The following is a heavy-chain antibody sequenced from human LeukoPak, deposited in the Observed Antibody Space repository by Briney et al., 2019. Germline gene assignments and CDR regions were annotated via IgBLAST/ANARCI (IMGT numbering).Heavy chain of an antibody. Sequence: GGSLRLSCAASGFTFSSYAMSWARQAPGKGLEWVSAISGSGGSTYYADSVKGRFTISRDNSKNTLYLQMNSLRAEDTAVYYCAKGYDSSGYYPSNYWGQGTLVTVSS. CDR1: GFTFSSYA. D-gene: IGHD3-22*01. CDR3: AKGYDSSGYYPSNY. J-gene: IGHJ4*02. CDR2: ISGSGGST. V-gene: IGHV3-23*01.